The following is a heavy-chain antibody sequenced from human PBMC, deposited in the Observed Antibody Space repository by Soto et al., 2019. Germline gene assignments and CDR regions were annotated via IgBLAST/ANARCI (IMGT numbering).Heavy chain of an antibody. D-gene: IGHD6-13*01. CDR3: ARIIAAAGPNAFDI. Sequence: GGSLRLSCAASGFTFSSYAMHWVRQAPGKGLEWVAVISYDGSNKYYADSVKGRFTISRDNSKNTLYLQMNSLRAEDTAVYYCARIIAAAGPNAFDIWGQGTMDTVSS. V-gene: IGHV3-30-3*01. CDR2: ISYDGSNK. J-gene: IGHJ3*02. CDR1: GFTFSSYA.